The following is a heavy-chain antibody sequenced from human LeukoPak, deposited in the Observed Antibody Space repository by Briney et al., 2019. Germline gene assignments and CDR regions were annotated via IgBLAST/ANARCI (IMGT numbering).Heavy chain of an antibody. Sequence: PGRSLRLSCAASGFTFSSYGMHWVRQAPGKGLEWVAVIWYDGSNKYYADSVKGRFTISRDNSKNTLYLQMNSLRAEDTAVYYCARELNSYGDDYWGQGTLVTVSS. J-gene: IGHJ4*02. CDR3: ARELNSYGDDY. V-gene: IGHV3-33*08. CDR2: IWYDGSNK. CDR1: GFTFSSYG. D-gene: IGHD5-18*01.